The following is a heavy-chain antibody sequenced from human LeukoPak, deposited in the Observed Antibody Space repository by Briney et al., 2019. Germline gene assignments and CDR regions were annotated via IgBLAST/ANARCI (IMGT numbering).Heavy chain of an antibody. V-gene: IGHV3-30*18. Sequence: GGSLRLSCAASGFTFSSYGMHWVRQAPGKGLEWVAVISYDGSNKYYADSVKGRFTISRDNSKNTLYLQMNSLRAEDTAVYYCAKDLSPERLGELFDYWGQGTLVTVSS. CDR3: AKDLSPERLGELFDY. D-gene: IGHD3-10*01. J-gene: IGHJ4*02. CDR1: GFTFSSYG. CDR2: ISYDGSNK.